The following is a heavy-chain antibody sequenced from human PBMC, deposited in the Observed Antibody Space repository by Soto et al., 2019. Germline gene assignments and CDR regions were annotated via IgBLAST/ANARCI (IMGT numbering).Heavy chain of an antibody. D-gene: IGHD3-3*01. CDR1: SGSISSSNW. Sequence: PSETLPLTCAVSSGSISSSNWWSWVRQPPGKGLEWIGEIYHSGSTNYNPSLKSRVTISVDKSKNQFSLKLSSVTAADTAVYYCARRALRFLEGFDPWGQGTLVTVSS. J-gene: IGHJ5*02. CDR2: IYHSGST. V-gene: IGHV4-4*02. CDR3: ARRALRFLEGFDP.